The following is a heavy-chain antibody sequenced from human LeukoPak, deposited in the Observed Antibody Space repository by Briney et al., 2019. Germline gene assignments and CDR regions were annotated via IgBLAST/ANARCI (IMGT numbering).Heavy chain of an antibody. Sequence: GGSLRLSCAASGFTFSSYSMNWVRQASGKGLEWVSSISSSSSYIYYADSVKGRFTISRDNAKNSLYLQMNSLRAEDTAVYYCARGELSVFALPKTTVVTHQHDYWGQGTLVTVSS. D-gene: IGHD4-23*01. CDR1: GFTFSSYS. V-gene: IGHV3-21*01. CDR2: ISSSSSYI. CDR3: ARGELSVFALPKTTVVTHQHDY. J-gene: IGHJ4*02.